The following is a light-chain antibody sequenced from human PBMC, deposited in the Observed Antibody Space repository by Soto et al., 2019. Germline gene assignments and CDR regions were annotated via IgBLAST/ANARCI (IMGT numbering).Light chain of an antibody. CDR3: SSYAGSDNGV. Sequence: QSALTQPPSASGSRGQSVTISCTGTSSDIGNYNYVSWYQQHPGKAPKLMIYEVSKRPSGLPDRFSGSKSGNTASLTVSGLQADDEADYYCSSYAGSDNGVFGGGTQLTVL. CDR1: SSDIGNYNY. J-gene: IGLJ3*02. CDR2: EVS. V-gene: IGLV2-8*01.